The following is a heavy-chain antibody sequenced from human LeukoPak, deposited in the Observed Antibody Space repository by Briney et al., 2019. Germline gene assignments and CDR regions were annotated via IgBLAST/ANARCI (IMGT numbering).Heavy chain of an antibody. CDR3: AKGNVGVTMVRGKYYFDY. CDR2: ISGSGGST. CDR1: GFTFSSYA. V-gene: IGHV3-23*01. Sequence: PGGSLRLSCAASGFTFSSYAMSWVRQAPRKGLEWVSAISGSGGSTYYADSVKGRFTISRDNSKNTLYLQMNSLRAEDTAVYYCAKGNVGVTMVRGKYYFDYWGQGTLVTVSS. D-gene: IGHD3-10*01. J-gene: IGHJ4*02.